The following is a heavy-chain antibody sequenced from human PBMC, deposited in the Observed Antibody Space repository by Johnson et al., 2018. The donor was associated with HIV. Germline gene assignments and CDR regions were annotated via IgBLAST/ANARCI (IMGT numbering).Heavy chain of an antibody. J-gene: IGHJ3*02. CDR3: ARPDSSSARAHDAFDI. D-gene: IGHD6-6*01. CDR1: GFTFSDYY. Sequence: QVQLVESGGGLVKPGGSLRLSCVASGFTFSDYYMSWIRQAPGKGLEWISYISSSDSTIYSADSVQGRFTISRDNAKKSLYLQMNSLRAEDTAMYYCARPDSSSARAHDAFDIWGQGTVVTVSS. CDR2: ISSSDSTI. V-gene: IGHV3-11*04.